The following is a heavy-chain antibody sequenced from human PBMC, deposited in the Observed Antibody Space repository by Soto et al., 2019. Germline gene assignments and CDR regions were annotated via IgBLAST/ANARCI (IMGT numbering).Heavy chain of an antibody. J-gene: IGHJ6*02. D-gene: IGHD6-13*01. CDR3: ARVSLRGSSSRGGMDV. CDR1: GGTFSSYA. V-gene: IGHV1-69*06. Sequence: QVQLVQSGAEVKKPGSSVKVSCKASGGTFSSYAISWVRQAPGQGLEWMGGIIPIFGTANYAQKFQGRVMITADKSTSTAYMELSSLRSEDTAVYYCARVSLRGSSSRGGMDVWGQGTTVTVSS. CDR2: IIPIFGTA.